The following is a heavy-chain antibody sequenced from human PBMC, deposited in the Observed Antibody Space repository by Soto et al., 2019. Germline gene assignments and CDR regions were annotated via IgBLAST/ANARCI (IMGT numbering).Heavy chain of an antibody. CDR2: ISGSGGST. J-gene: IGHJ4*02. CDR1: GFTFSSYA. CDR3: AKAARLLHGSGSYSYFDY. Sequence: EVQLLESGGGLVQPGGSLRLSCAASGFTFSSYAMSWVRQAQGKGLDWVSAISGSGGSTYYADSVKGRFTISRDNSKNTLYLQMNSLRAEDTVVYYCAKAARLLHGSGSYSYFDYWGQGTLVTVSS. V-gene: IGHV3-23*01. D-gene: IGHD3-10*01.